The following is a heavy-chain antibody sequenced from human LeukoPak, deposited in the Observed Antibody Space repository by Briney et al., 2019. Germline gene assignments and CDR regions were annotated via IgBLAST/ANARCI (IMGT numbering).Heavy chain of an antibody. V-gene: IGHV4-59*01. CDR2: VSYTGTT. CDR1: GGSISSYY. J-gene: IGHJ4*02. Sequence: SETLSLTCSVSGGSISSYYWSWIRQPPGRGQEWIGYVSYTGTTNYNSSLKSRVTISLDRSKNQFSLKLSSVTAADTAVYYCAREGSRHWGQGALVTVSS. D-gene: IGHD6-6*01. CDR3: AREGSRH.